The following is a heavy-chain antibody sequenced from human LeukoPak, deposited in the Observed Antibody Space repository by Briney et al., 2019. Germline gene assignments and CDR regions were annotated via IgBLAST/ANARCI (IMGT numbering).Heavy chain of an antibody. J-gene: IGHJ3*02. CDR1: GGSISSSGYY. CDR3: ARVFYGSGWISAFDI. D-gene: IGHD3-10*01. Sequence: PSETLSLTCTVSGGSISSSGYYWGWIRQPPGKGLEWIGSIYHSGSTYYNPSLKSRVTISVDTSKNQFSLKLSSVTAADTAVYYCARVFYGSGWISAFDIWGQGTMVTVSS. CDR2: IYHSGST. V-gene: IGHV4-39*07.